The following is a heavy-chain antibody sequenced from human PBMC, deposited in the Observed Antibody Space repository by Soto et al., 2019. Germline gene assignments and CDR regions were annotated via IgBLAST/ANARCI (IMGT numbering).Heavy chain of an antibody. CDR2: IGVTGADT. D-gene: IGHD2-15*01. CDR3: AKFLRGGGRQEFDL. V-gene: IGHV3-23*01. Sequence: GGSLRLSCAASGFTFSNYAMTWVRQAPGKGLEWVSAIGVTGADTYYADSVRGRFTISRDSSRNTLYLQMNTLRADDTATYYCAKFLRGGGRQEFDLWGQGALVTVSS. CDR1: GFTFSNYA. J-gene: IGHJ5*02.